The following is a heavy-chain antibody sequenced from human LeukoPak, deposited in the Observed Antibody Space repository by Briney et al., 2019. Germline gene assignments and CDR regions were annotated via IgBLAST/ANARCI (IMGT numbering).Heavy chain of an antibody. CDR2: INHSGST. D-gene: IGHD4-11*01. J-gene: IGHJ4*02. CDR1: GGSFSGYY. Sequence: SETLSLTCAVYGGSFSGYYWSWIRQPPGKGLEWIGEINHSGSTNYNPSLKSRVTISVDTSKNQFSLKLSSVTAADTAVYYCARGVASKNPFDYWGQGTLVTVSS. CDR3: ARGVASKNPFDY. V-gene: IGHV4-34*01.